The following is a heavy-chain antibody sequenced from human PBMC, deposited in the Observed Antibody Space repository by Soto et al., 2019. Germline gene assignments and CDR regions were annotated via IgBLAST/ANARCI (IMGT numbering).Heavy chain of an antibody. D-gene: IGHD2-21*02. CDR2: VNPSGGHT. CDR3: ARGGHVVVVTAALDY. J-gene: IGHJ4*02. Sequence: QVQLMQSGAEVKKPGASVKVSCKASGDTFTDYYIHWVRQAPGQGLEWMGTVNPSGGHTTYAQHFLGRVPXTXXXSXXPLSMELTSLTSDDTAIYYCARGGHVVVVTAALDYWGQGTLVTVSS. CDR1: GDTFTDYY. V-gene: IGHV1-46*01.